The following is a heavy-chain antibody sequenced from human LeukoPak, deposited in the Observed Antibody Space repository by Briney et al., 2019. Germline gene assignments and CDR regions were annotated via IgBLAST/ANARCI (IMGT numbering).Heavy chain of an antibody. V-gene: IGHV1-2*02. CDR2: INPNTGGT. J-gene: IGHJ4*02. CDR3: ARSSSWYNKCFDD. CDR1: GYTFTDYY. D-gene: IGHD6-13*01. Sequence: ASVKVSCKASGYTFTDYYMHWVRQAPGQGLEWMGWINPNTGGTNYAQKFQDRVTMTRDTSTTTGYMELSRLRSADTAVYFCARSSSWYNKCFDDWGQGKLVTVSS.